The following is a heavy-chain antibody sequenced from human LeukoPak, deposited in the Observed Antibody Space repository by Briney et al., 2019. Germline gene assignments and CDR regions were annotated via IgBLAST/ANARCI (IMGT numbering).Heavy chain of an antibody. D-gene: IGHD5-18*01. J-gene: IGHJ6*02. V-gene: IGHV1-46*01. Sequence: GASVKVSCKASGYTFTSYYMHWVRQAPGQGLEWMGTFNPSENSTSYARKFQGRVTLTSDTSTSTVYMELSSLRSEDTAVYYCARVMHWDTVMARGRGMDVWGQGTTVTVSS. CDR1: GYTFTSYY. CDR3: ARVMHWDTVMARGRGMDV. CDR2: FNPSENST.